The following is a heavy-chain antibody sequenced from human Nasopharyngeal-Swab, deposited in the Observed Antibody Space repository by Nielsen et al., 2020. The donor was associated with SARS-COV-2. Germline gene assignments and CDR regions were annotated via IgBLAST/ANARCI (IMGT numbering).Heavy chain of an antibody. Sequence: SETLSLTCSVSGGSISSYYWTWIRQRPGKGLEWLGYVFYSGTTNYNPSLKSRVSISVDTSRNQFSLRLRSMTAADTAVYYCARSGYSYGLPVGYFGHWGQGILVTVSP. V-gene: IGHV4-59*01. D-gene: IGHD5-18*01. CDR1: GGSISSYY. J-gene: IGHJ4*02. CDR2: VFYSGTT. CDR3: ARSGYSYGLPVGYFGH.